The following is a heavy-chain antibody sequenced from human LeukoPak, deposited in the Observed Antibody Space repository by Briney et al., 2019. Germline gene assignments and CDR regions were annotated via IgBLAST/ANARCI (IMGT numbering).Heavy chain of an antibody. Sequence: SETLSLTCTDSGGSISRYYWCWIRQPAGKRLEWIGRIYTSGSTNYNPSLKSRVTMSVDTSKNQFSLKLSSVTAADTAVYYCARDEGIVGATYYYYYYGMDVWGQGTTVTVSS. D-gene: IGHD1-26*01. CDR2: IYTSGST. CDR3: ARDEGIVGATYYYYYYGMDV. J-gene: IGHJ6*02. V-gene: IGHV4-4*07. CDR1: GGSISRYY.